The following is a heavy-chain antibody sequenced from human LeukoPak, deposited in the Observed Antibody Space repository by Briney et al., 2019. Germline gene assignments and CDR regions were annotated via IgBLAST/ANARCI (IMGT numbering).Heavy chain of an antibody. CDR1: GYTFTAYG. V-gene: IGHV1-18*01. CDR3: ARSPRDIVVAPTDDAFGI. Sequence: ASVKVSCKASGYTFTAYGINWVRQAPGQGLEGMGWISGYNGNTHYAQKLQGRVSMTTDTSASTAYMELRSLRSDDTAVYYCARSPRDIVVAPTDDAFGIWAKGQWSPSLQ. CDR2: ISGYNGNT. D-gene: IGHD2-21*01. J-gene: IGHJ3*02.